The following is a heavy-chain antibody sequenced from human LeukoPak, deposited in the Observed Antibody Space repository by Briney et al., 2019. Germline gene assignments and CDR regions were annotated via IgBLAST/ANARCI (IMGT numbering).Heavy chain of an antibody. CDR3: ASPDGYSIFDY. D-gene: IGHD5-24*01. V-gene: IGHV4-59*01. CDR2: IYYSGST. Sequence: SETLSLTCTVSGGSISSYYWSWIRQPPGKGLEWIGYIYYSGSTNYNPSLKSRVTISVDTSKNQFSLKLSSVTAADTAVYYCASPDGYSIFDYWGQGTLVTVSS. CDR1: GGSISSYY. J-gene: IGHJ4*02.